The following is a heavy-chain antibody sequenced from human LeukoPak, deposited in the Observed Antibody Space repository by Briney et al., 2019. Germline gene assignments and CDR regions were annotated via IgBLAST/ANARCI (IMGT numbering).Heavy chain of an antibody. D-gene: IGHD3-22*01. CDR1: GFTFSNYW. V-gene: IGHV3-74*01. Sequence: GGSLRLSCAASGFTFSNYWMHWVRQAPGKGLVWVSRINTDGSRITYAGSVKGRFTISRDNAMNTVYLQMNSLRAEDTAVYYCARVLSGSWDWFDPWGQGTLVTVSP. J-gene: IGHJ5*02. CDR3: ARVLSGSWDWFDP. CDR2: INTDGSRI.